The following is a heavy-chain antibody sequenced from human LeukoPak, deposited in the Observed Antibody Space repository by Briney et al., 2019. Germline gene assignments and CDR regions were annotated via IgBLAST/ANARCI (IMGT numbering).Heavy chain of an antibody. CDR3: AKDIGVVPAATADATHYYYYYGMDV. D-gene: IGHD2-2*01. CDR1: GFTFDDYA. Sequence: PGGSLRLSCAASGFTFDDYAMHWVRQAPGKGLGWVSLISGDGGSTYYADSVKGRFTISRDNSKNSLYLQMNSLRTEDTALYYCAKDIGVVPAATADATHYYYYYGMDVWGQGTTVTVSS. J-gene: IGHJ6*02. V-gene: IGHV3-43*02. CDR2: ISGDGGST.